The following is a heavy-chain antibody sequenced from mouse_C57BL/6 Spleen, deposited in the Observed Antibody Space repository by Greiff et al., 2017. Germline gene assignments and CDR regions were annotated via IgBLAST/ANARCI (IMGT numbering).Heavy chain of an antibody. CDR3: ARGDLDYFDY. J-gene: IGHJ2*01. CDR1: GFTFSDYG. Sequence: EVKLMESGGGLVQPGGSLKLSCAASGFTFSDYGMAWVRQAPRKGPEWVAFISNLAYSIYYADTVTGRFTISRENAKNTLYLEMSSLRSEDTAMYYCARGDLDYFDYWGQGTTLTVSS. V-gene: IGHV5-15*01. CDR2: ISNLAYSI.